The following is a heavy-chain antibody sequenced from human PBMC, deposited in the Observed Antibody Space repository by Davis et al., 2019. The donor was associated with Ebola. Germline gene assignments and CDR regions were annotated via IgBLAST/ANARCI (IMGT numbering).Heavy chain of an antibody. CDR2: ISSSSSYI. CDR1: RFTFSSYS. D-gene: IGHD1-1*01. V-gene: IGHV3-21*01. CDR3: ARDLYLGNWNYYGMDV. Sequence: GGSLRLSCAASRFTFSSYSMNWVRQAPGKGLEWVSSISSSSSYIYYADSVKGRFTISRDNAKNSLYLQMNSLRAEDTAVYYCARDLYLGNWNYYGMDVWGQGTTVTVSS. J-gene: IGHJ6*02.